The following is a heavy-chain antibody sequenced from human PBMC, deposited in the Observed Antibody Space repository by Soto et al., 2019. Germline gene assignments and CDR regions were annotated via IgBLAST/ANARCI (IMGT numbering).Heavy chain of an antibody. J-gene: IGHJ5*02. CDR3: ARAPSCSSTSCRGASFDP. CDR1: GGTFSSYT. D-gene: IGHD2-2*01. V-gene: IGHV1-69*02. Sequence: SVKVSCKASGGTFSSYTISWVRQAPGQGLEWMGRIIPILGIANYAQKFQGRVTITADKSTSTAYMELSSLRSEDTAVYYFARAPSCSSTSCRGASFDPWGQGTLVTVSS. CDR2: IIPILGIA.